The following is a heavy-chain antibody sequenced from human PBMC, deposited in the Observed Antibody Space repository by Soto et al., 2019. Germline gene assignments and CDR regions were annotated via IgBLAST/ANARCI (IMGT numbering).Heavy chain of an antibody. V-gene: IGHV4-30-4*01. Sequence: QVQLQESGPGVVKPSQTLSLTCTVSGGSFSSGDYYWSWVRQPPGKGLEWIGYIYYTGSTFNNPSPKSRVSISIDTSTTQFSLKLSSVTAADTAVYYCARIHFGDEPSYYYYVMDAWGQGTTVTGSS. CDR3: ARIHFGDEPSYYYYVMDA. D-gene: IGHD4-17*01. CDR2: IYYTGST. J-gene: IGHJ6*02. CDR1: GGSFSSGDYY.